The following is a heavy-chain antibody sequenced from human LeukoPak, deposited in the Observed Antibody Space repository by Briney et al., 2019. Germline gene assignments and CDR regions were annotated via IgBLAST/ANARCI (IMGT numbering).Heavy chain of an antibody. Sequence: SETLSLTCAVYGGSFSGYYWSWIRQPPGKGLEWIGEINHSGCTNYNPSLKSRVTISVDTSKNQFSLKLSSVTAADTAVYYCAKSGGSGLIDYWGQGTLVTVSS. CDR3: AKSGGSGLIDY. CDR1: GGSFSGYY. V-gene: IGHV4-34*01. CDR2: INHSGCT. D-gene: IGHD1-26*01. J-gene: IGHJ4*02.